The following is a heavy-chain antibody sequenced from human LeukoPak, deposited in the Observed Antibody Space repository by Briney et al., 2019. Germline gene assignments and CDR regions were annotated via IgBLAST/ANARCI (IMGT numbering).Heavy chain of an antibody. D-gene: IGHD3-22*01. CDR1: GGSISSSSYY. Sequence: SETLSLTCTVSGGSISSSSYYWGWIRQPPGKGLEWIGSIYYSGSTYYNPSLKSRVAISVDTSKNQFSLKLSSVTAADTAVYYCASSPEKYYYDSSGYREFDYWGQGTLVTVSS. V-gene: IGHV4-39*01. CDR2: IYYSGST. CDR3: ASSPEKYYYDSSGYREFDY. J-gene: IGHJ4*02.